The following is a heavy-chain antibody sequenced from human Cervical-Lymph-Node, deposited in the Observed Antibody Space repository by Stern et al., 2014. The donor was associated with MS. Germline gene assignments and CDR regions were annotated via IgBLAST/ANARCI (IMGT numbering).Heavy chain of an antibody. CDR2: INTNTGNP. CDR1: GYSFTHFA. CDR3: ARDPHDYGDRFDY. Sequence: VQLVEPGSELKKPGASVKVSCKASGYSFTHFALNWVRHAPGQGLQWMGWINTNTGNPSYAQAFTGRFVFSLDTSVSTAYLQISSLKAEDTAVYYCARDPHDYGDRFDYWGQGTLVTVSS. V-gene: IGHV7-4-1*02. D-gene: IGHD4-17*01. J-gene: IGHJ4*02.